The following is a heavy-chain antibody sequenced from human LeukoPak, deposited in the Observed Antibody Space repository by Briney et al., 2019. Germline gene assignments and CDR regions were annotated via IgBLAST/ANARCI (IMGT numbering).Heavy chain of an antibody. CDR3: ASVIGPLRIDP. CDR2: INHSGST. Sequence: SETLSLTCAVYGGSFSGYYWSWIRQPPGKGLEWIGEINHSGSTNYNPSLKSRVTISVDTSKNQFSLKLSSVTAADTAVYYCASVIGPLRIDPWGQGTLVTVSS. CDR1: GGSFSGYY. D-gene: IGHD2/OR15-2a*01. V-gene: IGHV4-34*01. J-gene: IGHJ5*02.